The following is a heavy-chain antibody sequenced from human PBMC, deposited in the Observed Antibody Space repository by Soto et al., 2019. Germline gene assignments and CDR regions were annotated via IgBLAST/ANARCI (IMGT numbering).Heavy chain of an antibody. V-gene: IGHV4-34*01. Sequence: SETLSLTCAVYGGSFSGYYWSWIRQPPGKGLEWIGEINHSGSTNYNPSLKSRVTISVDTSKNQFSLKLSSVTAADTAVYYCARGSQLRFLEWLSGGKYYFDYWGQGTLVTVS. CDR1: GGSFSGYY. D-gene: IGHD3-3*01. CDR2: INHSGST. J-gene: IGHJ4*02. CDR3: ARGSQLRFLEWLSGGKYYFDY.